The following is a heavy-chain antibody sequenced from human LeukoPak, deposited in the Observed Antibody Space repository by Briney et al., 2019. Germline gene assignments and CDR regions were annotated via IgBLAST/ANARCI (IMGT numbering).Heavy chain of an antibody. Sequence: SETLSLTCAVYGGSFSGYYWSWIRQPPGKGLEWIGEINHSGSANYNPSLKSRVTISVDTSKNQFSLKLSSVTAADTAVYYCARGRSGVITMVRGVQKIFDYWGQGTLVTVSS. J-gene: IGHJ4*02. CDR1: GGSFSGYY. V-gene: IGHV4-34*01. CDR3: ARGRSGVITMVRGVQKIFDY. CDR2: INHSGSA. D-gene: IGHD3-10*01.